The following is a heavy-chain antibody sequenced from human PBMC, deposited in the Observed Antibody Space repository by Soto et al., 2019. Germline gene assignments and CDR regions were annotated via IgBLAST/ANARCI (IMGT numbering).Heavy chain of an antibody. CDR1: GFTFKESA. CDR3: EKGRSSGWAWYFDN. V-gene: IGHV3-23*01. J-gene: IGHJ4*02. D-gene: IGHD6-19*01. CDR2: ISDTGAST. Sequence: EVRLLEAGGGVKQPGGSLRLSCAASGFTFKESAMNWVRQAPGKGLKWVASISDTGASTWYAEAVRGRLRISRDNSKNTLYLQMNSLRGEDTALYYYEKGRSSGWAWYFDNSGQGTLVAVSA.